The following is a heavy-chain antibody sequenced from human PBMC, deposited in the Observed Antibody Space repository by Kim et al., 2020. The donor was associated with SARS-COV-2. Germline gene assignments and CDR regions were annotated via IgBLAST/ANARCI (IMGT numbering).Heavy chain of an antibody. J-gene: IGHJ4*02. CDR1: GGTFSSYA. Sequence: SVKVSCKASGGTFSSYAISWVRQAPGQGLEWMGGIIPIFGTANYAQKFQGRVTITADESTSTAYMELSSLRSEDTAVYYCARDLGYVGTWIQPLGYWGQGTLVTVPS. CDR2: IIPIFGTA. D-gene: IGHD5-18*01. V-gene: IGHV1-69*13. CDR3: ARDLGYVGTWIQPLGY.